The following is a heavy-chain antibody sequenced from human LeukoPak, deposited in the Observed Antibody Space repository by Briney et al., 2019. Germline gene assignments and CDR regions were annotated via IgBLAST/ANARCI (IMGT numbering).Heavy chain of an antibody. CDR2: IYHSGST. CDR1: GGSISSYY. J-gene: IGHJ1*01. CDR3: ARDRLETEYFQH. Sequence: SETLSLTCTVSGGSISSYYWSWIRQPPGKGLEWIGSIYHSGSTYYNPSLKSRVTISVDTSKNQFSLKLSSVTAADTAVYYCARDRLETEYFQHWGQGTLVTVSS. V-gene: IGHV4-38-2*02. D-gene: IGHD1-1*01.